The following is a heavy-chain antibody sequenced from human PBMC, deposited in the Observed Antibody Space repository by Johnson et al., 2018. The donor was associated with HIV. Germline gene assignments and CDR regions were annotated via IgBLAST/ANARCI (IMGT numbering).Heavy chain of an antibody. CDR3: ARATTPHDAFDI. CDR2: ISGSGGST. D-gene: IGHD1-1*01. CDR1: GFTFDDYG. Sequence: VQLVESGGGVVRPGGSLRLSCAASGFTFDDYGMSWVRQAPGKGLEWVSAISGSGGSTYYADSVKGRFTISRDNSKNTLYLQMNSLRAEDTAVYYCARATTPHDAFDIWGKGTMVTVSS. J-gene: IGHJ3*02. V-gene: IGHV3-23*04.